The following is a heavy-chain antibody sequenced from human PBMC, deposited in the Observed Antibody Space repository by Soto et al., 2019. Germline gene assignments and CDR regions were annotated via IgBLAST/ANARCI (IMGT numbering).Heavy chain of an antibody. CDR2: ISGSGGST. CDR3: AKDLQWLRYYFDY. J-gene: IGHJ4*02. CDR1: GFTFSSYA. V-gene: IGHV3-23*01. Sequence: SLRLSCAASGFTFSSYAMSWVRQAPGKGLEWVSAISGSGGSTYYADSVKGRFTISRDNSKNTLYLQMNSLRAEDTAVYYCAKDLQWLRYYFDYWGQGTLVTVSS. D-gene: IGHD5-12*01.